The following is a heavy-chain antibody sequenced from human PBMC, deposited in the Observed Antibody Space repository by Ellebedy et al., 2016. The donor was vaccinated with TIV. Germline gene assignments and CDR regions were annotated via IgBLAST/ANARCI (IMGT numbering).Heavy chain of an antibody. Sequence: SETLSLTCTVSGSSISDYYWTWIRQPPGRGLEWIGFVYDTLGSSNYSPSLKSRVSISVDTSKSHISLRLKSVTAADTAVYYCARHAVVPTPGFEYWGPGALVTVSS. V-gene: IGHV4-59*08. CDR2: VYDTLGSS. D-gene: IGHD2-15*01. J-gene: IGHJ4*02. CDR3: ARHAVVPTPGFEY. CDR1: GSSISDYY.